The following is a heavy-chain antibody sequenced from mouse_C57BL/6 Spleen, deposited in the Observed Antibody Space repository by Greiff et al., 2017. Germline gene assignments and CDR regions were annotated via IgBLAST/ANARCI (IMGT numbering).Heavy chain of an antibody. Sequence: QVQLQQSGPELVKPGASVKISCKASGYAFSSSWMNWVKQRPGKGLEWIGRIYPGDGDTNYNGKFKGKATLTADKSSSTAYMQLSSLTSEDSAVYFCARDDYYYAKEYWGQGTSVTVSS. V-gene: IGHV1-82*01. CDR2: IYPGDGDT. CDR3: ARDDYYYAKEY. J-gene: IGHJ4*01. D-gene: IGHD2-4*01. CDR1: GYAFSSSW.